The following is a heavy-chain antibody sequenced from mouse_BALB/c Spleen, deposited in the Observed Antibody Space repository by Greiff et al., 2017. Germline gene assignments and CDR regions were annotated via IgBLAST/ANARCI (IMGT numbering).Heavy chain of an antibody. Sequence: EVKVEESGGGLVQPGGSRKLSCAASGFTFSSFGMHWVRQAPEKGLEWVAYISSGSSTIYYADTVKGRFTISRDNPKNTLFLQMTSLRSEDTAMYYCARDYGYDYFDYWGQGTTLTVSS. V-gene: IGHV5-17*02. CDR1: GFTFSSFG. J-gene: IGHJ2*01. CDR2: ISSGSSTI. CDR3: ARDYGYDYFDY. D-gene: IGHD1-2*01.